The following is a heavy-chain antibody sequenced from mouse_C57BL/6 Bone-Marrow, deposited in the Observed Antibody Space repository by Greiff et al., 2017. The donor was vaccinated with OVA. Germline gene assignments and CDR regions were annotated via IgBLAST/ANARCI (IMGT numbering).Heavy chain of an antibody. CDR2: INPYNGGT. CDR3: ATGYYYGSSYDY. Sequence: VQLKQSGPVLVKPGASVKMSCKASGYTFTDYYMNWVKQSHGKSLEWIGVINPYNGGTSYNQKFKGKATLTVDKSSSTAYMELNSLTSEDSAVYYCATGYYYGSSYDYWGQGTTLTVSS. V-gene: IGHV1-19*01. D-gene: IGHD1-1*01. J-gene: IGHJ2*01. CDR1: GYTFTDYY.